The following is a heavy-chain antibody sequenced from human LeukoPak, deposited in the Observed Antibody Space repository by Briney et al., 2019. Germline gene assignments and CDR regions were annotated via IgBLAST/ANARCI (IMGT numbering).Heavy chain of an antibody. CDR1: GFTFSSYT. V-gene: IGHV3-21*01. J-gene: IGHJ4*02. Sequence: GGSLRLSCAASGFTFSSYTMSCVRQAPGKGLEWVSSISSSGSYTYYADSLKGRFTISRDNAKNSLYLQMNSLRAEDTAVYYCARYLTMIIGVWGQGTLVTVSS. CDR2: ISSSGSYT. CDR3: ARYLTMIIGV. D-gene: IGHD3-22*01.